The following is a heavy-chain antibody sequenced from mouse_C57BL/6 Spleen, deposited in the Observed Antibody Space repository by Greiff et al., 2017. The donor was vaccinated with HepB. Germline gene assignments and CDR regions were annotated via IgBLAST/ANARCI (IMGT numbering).Heavy chain of an antibody. Sequence: VQLQQSGAELARPGASVKLSCKASGYTFTSYGISWVKQRTGQGLEWIGEIYPRSGNTYYNAKFKGKATLTADKSSSTAYMELRSLTSEDSAVYFCANYYGSSYGYFDVGGTGTTVTVSS. J-gene: IGHJ1*03. CDR2: IYPRSGNT. V-gene: IGHV1-81*01. CDR3: ANYYGSSYGYFDV. CDR1: GYTFTSYG. D-gene: IGHD1-1*01.